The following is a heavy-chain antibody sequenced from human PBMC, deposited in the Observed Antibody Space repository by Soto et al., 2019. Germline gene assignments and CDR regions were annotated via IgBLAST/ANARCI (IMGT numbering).Heavy chain of an antibody. V-gene: IGHV1-24*01. Sequence: GASVKVSCKVSGYTLTELSMHWLRRALGRGLEWMGGFDPEDGETIYAQKFQGRVTMTEYTSTDTAYMELSSLRSEDTAVYYCATYNWNYAFDYWGQGTLVTVSS. CDR2: FDPEDGET. CDR1: GYTLTELS. CDR3: ATYNWNYAFDY. J-gene: IGHJ4*02. D-gene: IGHD1-7*01.